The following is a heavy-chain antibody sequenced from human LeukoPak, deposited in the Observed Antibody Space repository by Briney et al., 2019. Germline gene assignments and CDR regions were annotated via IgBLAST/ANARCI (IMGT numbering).Heavy chain of an antibody. D-gene: IGHD5-24*01. CDR1: GDSISDYY. CDR2: VYYSGSI. CDR3: ARELDGNGGWFDP. J-gene: IGHJ5*02. V-gene: IGHV4-59*01. Sequence: SETLSLTCTVSGDSISDYYWSWIRQSPGKGLEWIGEVYYSGSIHYNPSLKSRVTISLDTSKNQFSLRLRSVTSADTAVYYCARELDGNGGWFDPWGQGILVTVSS.